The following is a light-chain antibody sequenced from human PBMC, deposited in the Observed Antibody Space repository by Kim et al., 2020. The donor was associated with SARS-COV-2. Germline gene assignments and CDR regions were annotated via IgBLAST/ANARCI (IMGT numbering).Light chain of an antibody. CDR1: SSVVGGDNY. CDR2: EVS. Sequence: GQSAPISGPGTSSVVGGDNYVSWYQHHPGNAPKLMIYEVSQRPSGVPDRFSGSKSGNTASLTVSVLQAEDEADYYCSSYAGSNNLVFGGGTQLTVL. CDR3: SSYAGSNNLV. V-gene: IGLV2-8*01. J-gene: IGLJ2*01.